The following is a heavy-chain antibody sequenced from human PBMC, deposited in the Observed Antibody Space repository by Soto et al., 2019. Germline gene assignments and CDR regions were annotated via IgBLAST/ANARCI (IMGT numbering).Heavy chain of an antibody. CDR3: AGDRKDTMGPYSFDI. J-gene: IGHJ3*02. D-gene: IGHD3-10*01. CDR1: GFTFSDYY. CDR2: ISSSVGTI. Sequence: GGSLRLSCAASGFTFSDYYMSWIRQAPGKGLEWVSYISSSVGTIYYADSVRGRFTISRDNAKNSLYLQMNSLRAEDTAVYYWAGDRKDTMGPYSFDIWGQGTMVTVSS. V-gene: IGHV3-11*01.